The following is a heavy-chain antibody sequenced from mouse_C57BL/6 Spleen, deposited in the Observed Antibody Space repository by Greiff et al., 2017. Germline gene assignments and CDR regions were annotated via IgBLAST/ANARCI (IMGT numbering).Heavy chain of an antibody. CDR2: IDPETGGT. CDR1: GYTFTDYE. V-gene: IGHV1-15*01. Sequence: VQLQQSGAELVRPGASVTLSCKASGYTFTDYEMHWVKQTPVHGLEWIGAIDPETGGTAYNQKFKGKAILTADKSSSTAYMELRSLTSEDSAVYYCTRVGGTTDVDYGGQGTTLTVSS. J-gene: IGHJ2*01. CDR3: TRVGGTTDVDY. D-gene: IGHD4-1*01.